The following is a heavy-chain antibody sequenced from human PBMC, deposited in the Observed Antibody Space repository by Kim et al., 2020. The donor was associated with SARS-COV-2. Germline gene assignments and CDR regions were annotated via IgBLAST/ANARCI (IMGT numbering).Heavy chain of an antibody. V-gene: IGHV3-30-3*01. CDR3: ARAIAVAGTVIDAFDI. D-gene: IGHD6-19*01. J-gene: IGHJ3*02. CDR2: ISYDGSNK. Sequence: GGSLRLSCAASGFTFSSYAMHWVRQAPGKGLEWVAVISYDGSNKYYADSVKGRFTISRDNSKNTLYLQMNSLRAEDTAVYYCARAIAVAGTVIDAFDIWGQGTMVTVSS. CDR1: GFTFSSYA.